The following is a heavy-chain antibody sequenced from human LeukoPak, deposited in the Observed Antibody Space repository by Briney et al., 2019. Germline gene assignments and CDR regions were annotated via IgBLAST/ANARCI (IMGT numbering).Heavy chain of an antibody. V-gene: IGHV4-59*02. CDR1: GGSVSGYY. CDR2: IYFSGST. CDR3: ARVTAAGGGFDH. J-gene: IGHJ4*02. Sequence: SETLSLTCTVSGGSVSGYYWGWIRQPPGQGLEFIGHIYFSGSTTYNPSLESRVTISVDTSQNQFSLRLNSVTAADTAVYYCARVTAAGGGFDHWGQGTLVTVSS. D-gene: IGHD6-13*01.